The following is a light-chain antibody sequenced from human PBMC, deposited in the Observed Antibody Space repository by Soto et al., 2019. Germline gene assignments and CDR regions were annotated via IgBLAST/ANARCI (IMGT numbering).Light chain of an antibody. CDR1: QGISSN. CDR2: AAS. V-gene: IGKV1-9*01. J-gene: IGKJ5*01. Sequence: IQLTQSPSFLSATIEDRVTIHCRASQGISSNLAWYQQKPGKAPKLLIYAASTLQSGVPSRFSGSGSGTEFTLTISILQPEDFATYCCPQFNSYPITFGQGTRPEIK. CDR3: PQFNSYPIT.